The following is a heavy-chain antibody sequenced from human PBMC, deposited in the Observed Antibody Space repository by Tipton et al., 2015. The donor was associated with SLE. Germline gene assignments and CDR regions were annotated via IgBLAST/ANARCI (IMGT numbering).Heavy chain of an antibody. D-gene: IGHD4-11*01. Sequence: TLSLTCTVSGGSFSNSSYYWSWIRQPPGEALEWIGYIYYSGSTYYIPSLESRITLSVDTSKNQFSLKMSSVTAADTAVYYCARGPSNSKSWCDTFDNWGQGTLFTVSS. J-gene: IGHJ3*02. CDR2: IYYSGST. V-gene: IGHV4-31*03. CDR3: ARGPSNSKSWCDTFDN. CDR1: GGSFSNSSYY.